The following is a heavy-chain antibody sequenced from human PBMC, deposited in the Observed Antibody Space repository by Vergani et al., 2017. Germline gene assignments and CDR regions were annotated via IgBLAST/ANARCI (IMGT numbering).Heavy chain of an antibody. CDR2: INPSGGST. V-gene: IGHV1-46*01. D-gene: IGHD2-21*01. J-gene: IGHJ3*02. CDR3: ARLRKLFFAFDI. CDR1: GYTFTSYG. Sequence: QVQLVQSGAEVKKPGASVKVPCKASGYTFTSYGISWVRQAPGQGLEWMGIINPSGGSTSYAQKFQGRVTMTRDTSTSTVYMELSSLRSEDTAVYYCARLRKLFFAFDIWGQGTMVTVSS.